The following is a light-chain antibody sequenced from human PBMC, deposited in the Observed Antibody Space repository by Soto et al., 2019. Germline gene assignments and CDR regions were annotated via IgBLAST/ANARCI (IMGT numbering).Light chain of an antibody. CDR2: DAS. Sequence: EIVLTQSPATLSLSPGERATLSCRASQSVSRYLAWYQQKPGQAPRLLIYDASNRATGIPARFSGSGSGTDFTLTISSLEPEDFAFYYCQQRSNWPWTFGQGTKVEIK. CDR1: QSVSRY. CDR3: QQRSNWPWT. J-gene: IGKJ1*01. V-gene: IGKV3-11*01.